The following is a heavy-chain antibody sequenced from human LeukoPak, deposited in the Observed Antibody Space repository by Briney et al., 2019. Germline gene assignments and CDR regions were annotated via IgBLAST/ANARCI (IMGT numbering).Heavy chain of an antibody. CDR2: ISWNSGSI. CDR3: AKVAAAGTGRKDYFDY. V-gene: IGHV3-9*01. D-gene: IGHD6-13*01. J-gene: IGHJ4*02. Sequence: GGSLRLSCAASGFTFDDYAMHWVRQAPGKGLEWVSGISWNSGSIGYADSVKGRFTISRDNAKNSLYLQMNSLRAEDTALYYCAKVAAAGTGRKDYFDYWGQGTLVTV. CDR1: GFTFDDYA.